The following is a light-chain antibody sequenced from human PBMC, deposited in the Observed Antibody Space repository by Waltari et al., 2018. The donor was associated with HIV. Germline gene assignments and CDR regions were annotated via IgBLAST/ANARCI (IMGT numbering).Light chain of an antibody. CDR3: QQYGSSPCT. J-gene: IGKJ2*02. V-gene: IGKV3-20*01. Sequence: EIVLTQSPGTLSLSPGERATLPCRASQSVSSSYLAWYQQKPGQAPRLLIYGASSRATGIPDRFSGSGSGTDFTLTISRLEPEDFAVYYCQQYGSSPCTFGQGTKLGIK. CDR1: QSVSSSY. CDR2: GAS.